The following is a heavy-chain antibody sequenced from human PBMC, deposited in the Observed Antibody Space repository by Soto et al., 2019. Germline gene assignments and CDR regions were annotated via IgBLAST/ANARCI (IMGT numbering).Heavy chain of an antibody. Sequence: PGGSLRLSCAASGFTFSSYAMSWVRQAPGKGLEWVSAISGSGGSTYYADSVKGRFTISRDNSKNTLYLQMNSLRAEDTAVYYCAKCGSSGGDCYSHFDPWGQGTLVTVSS. V-gene: IGHV3-23*01. CDR3: AKCGSSGGDCYSHFDP. CDR1: GFTFSSYA. CDR2: ISGSGGST. D-gene: IGHD2-21*01. J-gene: IGHJ5*02.